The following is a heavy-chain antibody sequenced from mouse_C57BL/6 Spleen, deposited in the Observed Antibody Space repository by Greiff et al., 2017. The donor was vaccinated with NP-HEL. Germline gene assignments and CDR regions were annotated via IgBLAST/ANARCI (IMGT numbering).Heavy chain of an antibody. Sequence: QVQLQQPGAELVKPGASVKLSCKASGYTFTSYWMHWVKQRPGQGLEWIGMIHPTSGSTNYNEEYKSKATLTVDKSSSTAYMQLSSLTSEDSAVSYWAREVITTVVATRYFDYWGQGTTLTVSS. CDR1: GYTFTSYW. V-gene: IGHV1-64*01. CDR3: AREVITTVVATRYFDY. D-gene: IGHD1-1*01. J-gene: IGHJ2*01. CDR2: IHPTSGST.